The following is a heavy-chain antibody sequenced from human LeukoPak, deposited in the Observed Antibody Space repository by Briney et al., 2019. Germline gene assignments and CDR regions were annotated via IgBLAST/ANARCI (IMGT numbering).Heavy chain of an antibody. CDR3: EGYYYGSGAGDAFDI. D-gene: IGHD3-10*01. J-gene: IGHJ3*02. Sequence: SETLSLTCAVYGGSFSGYYWSWIRQPPGKGLEWIGEINHSGSTNYNPSLKSRVTISVDTSKNQFSLKLSSVTAADTAVYYCEGYYYGSGAGDAFDIWGQGTMVTVSS. V-gene: IGHV4-34*01. CDR2: INHSGST. CDR1: GGSFSGYY.